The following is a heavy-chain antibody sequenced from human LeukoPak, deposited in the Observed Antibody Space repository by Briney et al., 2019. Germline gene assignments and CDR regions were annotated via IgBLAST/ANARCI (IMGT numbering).Heavy chain of an antibody. CDR2: IYTSGST. D-gene: IGHD4-23*01. V-gene: IGHV4-4*09. J-gene: IGHJ4*02. CDR3: ARQYGGNFDY. CDR1: GGFLSSYY. Sequence: SQTLSLTCTVSGGFLSSYYWSWIRQPPGKGLEWIGYIYTSGSTNYNPSLKSRVTISVDTSKNQFSLKLSSVTAADTAVYYCARQYGGNFDYWGQGTLVTVSS.